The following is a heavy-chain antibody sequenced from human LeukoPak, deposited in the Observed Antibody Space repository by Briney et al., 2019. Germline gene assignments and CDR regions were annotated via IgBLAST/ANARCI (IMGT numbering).Heavy chain of an antibody. D-gene: IGHD2-2*01. J-gene: IGHJ6*02. V-gene: IGHV1-2*02. CDR3: ARGGQGPMVVPAAIRNYYYYYGMDV. CDR1: GYTFTGYY. CDR2: INPNSGGT. Sequence: ASVKVSCKASGYTFTGYYMHWVRQAPGQGLEWMGWINPNSGGTNYAQKFQGRVTMARDTSISTAYMELSRLRSDDTAVYYCARGGQGPMVVPAAIRNYYYYYGMDVWGQGTTVTVSS.